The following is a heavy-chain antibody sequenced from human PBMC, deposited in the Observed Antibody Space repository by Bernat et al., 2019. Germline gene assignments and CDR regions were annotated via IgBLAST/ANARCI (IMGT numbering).Heavy chain of an antibody. CDR2: IKPNSGGT. CDR3: ARGPAVAETCFDS. Sequence: QVQLVQTGAEGKKREDPEKVSCKACGYTFIGSNIHRERHTPGQGLEWLWRIKPNSGGTNYAQKFPGTRSMTTDASTSSVYMALMRITADDTAVYYCARGPAVAETCFDSWGRGTLVPVSS. J-gene: IGHJ5*01. D-gene: IGHD6-19*01. CDR1: GYTFIGSN. V-gene: IGHV1-2*06.